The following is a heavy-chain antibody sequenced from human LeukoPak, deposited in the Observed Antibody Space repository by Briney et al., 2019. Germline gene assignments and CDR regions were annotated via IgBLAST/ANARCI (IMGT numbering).Heavy chain of an antibody. CDR3: VRDAEGAGISVNFWFDP. V-gene: IGHV1-8*01. D-gene: IGHD1-14*01. J-gene: IGHJ5*02. CDR2: MNPNNGNT. CDR1: GFTFTRYD. Sequence: GASVNVSCKASGFTFTRYDINWVRQASGQGLEWMGWMNPNNGNTGYAQKFQGRVTMTRDTYTNTAYMELRGLRPEDTAVYYCVRDAEGAGISVNFWFDPWGQGTLVTVSS.